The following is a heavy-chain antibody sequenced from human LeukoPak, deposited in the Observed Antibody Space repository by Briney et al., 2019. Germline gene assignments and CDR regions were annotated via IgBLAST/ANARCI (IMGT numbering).Heavy chain of an antibody. CDR3: ASRIMITFGGVDS. CDR2: ITSSSSTI. CDR1: GFTFSSYG. D-gene: IGHD3-16*01. Sequence: GGTLRLSCAASGFTFSSYGVNWVRQAPGRGLEWVSYITSSSSTIYYADPVKGRFTISRDNAKNSLYLQMNSLRAEDTAVYYCASRIMITFGGVDSWGQGTLVTVSS. V-gene: IGHV3-48*04. J-gene: IGHJ5*01.